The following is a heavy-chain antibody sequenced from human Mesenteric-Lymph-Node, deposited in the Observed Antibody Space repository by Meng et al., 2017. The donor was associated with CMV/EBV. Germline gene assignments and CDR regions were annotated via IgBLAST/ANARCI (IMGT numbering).Heavy chain of an antibody. J-gene: IGHJ4*02. CDR3: ARAPPVAAPGSYFDS. CDR2: VYYSGDT. V-gene: IGHV4-39*07. Sequence: GSLRLSCAVSGGSPKTNFYWAWIRQSPGKGLEWIGSVYYSGDTFHNPSLKSRVTTSVDPSKNQFSLKLSSVTVEDTAVYYCARAPPVAAPGSYFDSWGQGAQVTVSS. CDR1: GGSPKTNFY. D-gene: IGHD1-14*01.